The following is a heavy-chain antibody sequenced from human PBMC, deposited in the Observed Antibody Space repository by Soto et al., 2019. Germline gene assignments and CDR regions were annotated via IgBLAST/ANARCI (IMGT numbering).Heavy chain of an antibody. J-gene: IGHJ4*02. V-gene: IGHV3-30*18. CDR1: GFTFSTHD. CDR2: ISYDGSNE. CDR3: AKGRDSSGYYYAY. Sequence: QVQLVESGGGVVQPGTSLRLSCAASGFTFSTHDMHWVRQAPGKGLERVALISYDGSNEYYAGSVRGRFTISRDNSKNTLYLQMNTLRPEDTAVYYCAKGRDSSGYYYAYWGQGALVTVSS. D-gene: IGHD3-22*01.